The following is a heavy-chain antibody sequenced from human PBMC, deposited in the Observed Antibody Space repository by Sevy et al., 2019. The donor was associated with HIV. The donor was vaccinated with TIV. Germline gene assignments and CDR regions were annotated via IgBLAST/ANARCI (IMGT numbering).Heavy chain of an antibody. D-gene: IGHD6-6*01. CDR3: AKGSSYFDN. CDR2: IRYDGGNK. Sequence: GGSLRLSCAASGFTFDDYGMSWVRQAPGKGLEWVSFIRYDGGNKDYADSVKGRFTISRDNSKNMLYLQMNSLRAEDTAVYYCAKGSSYFDNWGQGTLVTVSS. CDR1: GFTFDDYG. V-gene: IGHV3-30*02. J-gene: IGHJ4*02.